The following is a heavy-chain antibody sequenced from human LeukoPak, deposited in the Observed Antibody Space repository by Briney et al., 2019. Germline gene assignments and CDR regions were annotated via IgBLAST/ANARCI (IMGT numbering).Heavy chain of an antibody. J-gene: IGHJ4*02. CDR1: AYTFSGNY. Sequence: ASVKVSCKAAAYTFSGNYIHWARQDPGQGLEWVGWINFNSGGKIFAEKFQDRVTMARDTSISTAYMELSRLRSDDTAVYYCARQIVSGSMGCDFWGQGTLVTVSS. CDR3: ARQIVSGSMGCDF. D-gene: IGHD2-21*01. CDR2: INFNSGGK. V-gene: IGHV1-2*02.